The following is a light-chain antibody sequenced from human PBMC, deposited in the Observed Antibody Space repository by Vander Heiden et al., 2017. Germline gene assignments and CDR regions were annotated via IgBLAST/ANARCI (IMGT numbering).Light chain of an antibody. CDR3: LHYHNFPHT. V-gene: IGKV1D-8*01. J-gene: IGKJ2*01. Sequence: VLWLTQSPSLVSASTGDRVTISCRMSQDISRHLAWFQQKPGKAPELLIYAASTLQSGVPSRFSGGGSGTDFSLTISPLQSEDFATYFCLHYHNFPHTFGQGTRVEIK. CDR1: QDISRH. CDR2: AAS.